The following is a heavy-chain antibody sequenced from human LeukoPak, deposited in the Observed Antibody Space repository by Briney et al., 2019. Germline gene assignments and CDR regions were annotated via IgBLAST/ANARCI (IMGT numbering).Heavy chain of an antibody. CDR3: ARPDSHLSAFDI. Sequence: PSETLSLTCSVSGGSISTYYWSRIRQPPGKGLEWIAYISDSGSTRYRPSLRGRLSISMDKSKNRFSLKLNSVTAADMAVYYCARPDSHLSAFDIWGQGTKVTVS. CDR2: ISDSGST. CDR1: GGSISTYY. V-gene: IGHV4-59*08. J-gene: IGHJ3*02. D-gene: IGHD2-15*01.